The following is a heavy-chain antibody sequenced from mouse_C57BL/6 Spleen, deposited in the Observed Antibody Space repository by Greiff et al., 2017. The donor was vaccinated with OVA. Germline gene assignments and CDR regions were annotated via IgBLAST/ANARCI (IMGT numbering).Heavy chain of an antibody. CDR2: ISYDGSN. D-gene: IGHD2-3*01. J-gene: IGHJ3*01. V-gene: IGHV3-6*01. CDR1: GYSITSGYY. CDR3: ARKDGYLWFAY. Sequence: EVQLVESGPGLVKPSQSLSLTCSVTGYSITSGYYWNWIRQFPGNKLEWMGYISYDGSNNYNPSLKNRISITRDTSKNQLFLKLNSVTTEDTATYYCARKDGYLWFAYWGQGTLVTVSA.